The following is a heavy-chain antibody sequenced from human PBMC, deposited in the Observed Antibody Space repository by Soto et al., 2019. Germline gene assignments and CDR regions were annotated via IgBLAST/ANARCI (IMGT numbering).Heavy chain of an antibody. J-gene: IGHJ3*02. CDR2: IYYSGST. V-gene: IGHV4-59*08. Sequence: SETLSLTCTVSGGSISSYYWSWIRQPPGKGLEWIGYIYYSGSTNYNPSLKSRVTISVDTSKNQFSLKLSSVSAADTAVYYCARRYGVAFDIWGQGTMVTVSS. D-gene: IGHD3-10*01. CDR3: ARRYGVAFDI. CDR1: GGSISSYY.